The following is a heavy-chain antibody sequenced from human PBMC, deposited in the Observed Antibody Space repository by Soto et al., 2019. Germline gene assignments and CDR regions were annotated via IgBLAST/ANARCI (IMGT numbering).Heavy chain of an antibody. Sequence: SETLSLTCAVYGGSFSGYYWSWIRQPPGKGLEWIGEINHSGSTNYNPSLKIRVTISVDTSKNQFSLKLSSVTAADTAVYYCARVGESRDYVWGSYRYAFDIWGQGTMVTVSS. CDR3: ARVGESRDYVWGSYRYAFDI. CDR2: INHSGST. J-gene: IGHJ3*02. CDR1: GGSFSGYY. V-gene: IGHV4-34*01. D-gene: IGHD3-16*02.